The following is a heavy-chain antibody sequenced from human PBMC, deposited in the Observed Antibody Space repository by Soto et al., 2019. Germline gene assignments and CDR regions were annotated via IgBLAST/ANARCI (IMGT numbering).Heavy chain of an antibody. Sequence: QVQLVESGGGVVQPGRSLRLSCAASGFTFSSYGMHWVRQAPGKGLEWVAVIWYDGSNKYYADSVKGRFTISRDNSKNXLXPQMNSLRAEDTAVYYCAREEPNSRGWYDYYYCMDVWGQGTTVTVSS. D-gene: IGHD6-19*01. J-gene: IGHJ6*02. CDR3: AREEPNSRGWYDYYYCMDV. CDR2: IWYDGSNK. V-gene: IGHV3-33*01. CDR1: GFTFSSYG.